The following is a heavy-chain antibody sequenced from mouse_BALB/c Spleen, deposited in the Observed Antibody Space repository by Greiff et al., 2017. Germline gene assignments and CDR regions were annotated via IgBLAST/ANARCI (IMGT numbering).Heavy chain of an antibody. CDR1: GYTFTSYC. V-gene: IGHV1-5*01. J-gene: IGHJ2*01. CDR2: IDPGNSDT. D-gene: IGHD6-1*01. Sequence: EVQLQQSGTVLARPGASVKMSCKASGYTFTSYCMHWVKQRPGQGLEWIGAIDPGNSDTSYNQKFKGKAKMTAGTATSTAYMELRSLTSDDSAVYYCTRGAPEGASADWGEGTTLTVSS. CDR3: TRGAPEGASAD.